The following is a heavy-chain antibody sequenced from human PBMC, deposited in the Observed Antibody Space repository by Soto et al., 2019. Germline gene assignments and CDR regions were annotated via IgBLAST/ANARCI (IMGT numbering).Heavy chain of an antibody. D-gene: IGHD4-4*01. Sequence: EVQLLESGGGLVQPGGSLRLSCAASGLTFSLYAMTWVRQAPGKGLEWVSAISGSGSSTYYADSVKGRFTTSRDNSKNTLFLQMDSMRAEATAVYYFAKDPGYSNYYGIDVWGQGTTVTVSS. CDR1: GLTFSLYA. V-gene: IGHV3-23*01. CDR3: AKDPGYSNYYGIDV. CDR2: ISGSGSST. J-gene: IGHJ6*02.